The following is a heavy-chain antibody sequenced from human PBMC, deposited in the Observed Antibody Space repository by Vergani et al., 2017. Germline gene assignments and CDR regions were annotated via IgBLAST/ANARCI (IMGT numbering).Heavy chain of an antibody. CDR1: GFSFSSHA. CDR3: AKAGSVTSGSLQYNFYMDV. J-gene: IGHJ6*03. D-gene: IGHD3-10*01. Sequence: QVQLAESGGGRVQPGRSLRLSCVASGFSFSSHAIHWVRQAPGKGVEWVAVISNDGSKKYYADSVKGRFTISRDNSKNTLDLQMNSLRTQDTAVYYCAKAGSVTSGSLQYNFYMDVWGKGTTVTVS. CDR2: ISNDGSKK. V-gene: IGHV3-30*18.